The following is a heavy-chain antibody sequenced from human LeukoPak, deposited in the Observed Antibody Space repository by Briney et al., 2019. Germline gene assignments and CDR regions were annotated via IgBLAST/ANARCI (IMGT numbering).Heavy chain of an antibody. D-gene: IGHD2-15*01. V-gene: IGHV4-31*03. Sequence: SETLSLTCTVSGGSISSGGYYWSWIRQHPGKGLEWIGYIYYSGSTYYNPSLKSRVTISVDTSKNQFSLKLSSVTAVDTAVYYCAREVVYSRWFDPWGQGTLVAVSS. J-gene: IGHJ5*02. CDR3: AREVVYSRWFDP. CDR2: IYYSGST. CDR1: GGSISSGGYY.